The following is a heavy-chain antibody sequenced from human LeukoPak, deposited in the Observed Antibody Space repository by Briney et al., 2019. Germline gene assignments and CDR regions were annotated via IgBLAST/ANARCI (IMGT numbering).Heavy chain of an antibody. Sequence: GGSLRLSCAASGFTFSSSALSWVRKAPGKGLEWVSAIHTSGDTCYADSVKGRFTISRDTSKNTLYLQINSLRVEDTAVYYCIVFGDSNHWGQGTLVTVSS. J-gene: IGHJ5*02. V-gene: IGHV3-23*01. CDR1: GFTFSSSA. CDR3: IVFGDSNH. CDR2: IHTSGDT. D-gene: IGHD4-17*01.